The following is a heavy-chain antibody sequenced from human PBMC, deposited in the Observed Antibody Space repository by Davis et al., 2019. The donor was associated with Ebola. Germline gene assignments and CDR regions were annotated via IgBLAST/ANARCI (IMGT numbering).Heavy chain of an antibody. D-gene: IGHD6-19*01. CDR2: IYYSGST. CDR3: AKGWDSSGWQN. Sequence: MPSETLSLTCTVSGGSISSSGFYWTWIRQPPGKGLEWIGCIYYSGSTHYNPSLKSPVTISVDTSKNQFSLNLRSVTAADTAVDYCAKGWDSSGWQNWGPGILVTVSS. V-gene: IGHV4-39*07. CDR1: GGSISSSGFY. J-gene: IGHJ4*02.